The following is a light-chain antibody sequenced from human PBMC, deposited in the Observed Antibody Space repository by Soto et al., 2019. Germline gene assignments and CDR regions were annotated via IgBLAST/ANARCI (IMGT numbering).Light chain of an antibody. CDR2: WAS. Sequence: DIVMTQSPDSLAVSLGERATINCKSSQSVLYSSNNKNYLAWYQHKPGQPPKLLIYWASTRQSVVPDRFSGSGSGTDFTLTISSLQAEDVAVYYCQQYYNTPLTFGQGTKVEIK. CDR3: QQYYNTPLT. J-gene: IGKJ1*01. CDR1: QSVLYSSNNKNY. V-gene: IGKV4-1*01.